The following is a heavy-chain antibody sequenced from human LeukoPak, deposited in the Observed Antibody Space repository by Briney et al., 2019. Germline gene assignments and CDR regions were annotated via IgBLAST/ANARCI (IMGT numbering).Heavy chain of an antibody. Sequence: GGSLRLSCAGSEFTFNSDWMNWVRQAPGKGLEWVSSISSSSSYIYYADSVKGRFTISRDNAKNSLYLQMNSLRAEDTAVYCCASLVSGSSADYWGQGTLSPSPQ. J-gene: IGHJ4*02. D-gene: IGHD6-6*01. CDR2: ISSSSSYI. CDR1: EFTFNSDW. V-gene: IGHV3-21*01. CDR3: ASLVSGSSADY.